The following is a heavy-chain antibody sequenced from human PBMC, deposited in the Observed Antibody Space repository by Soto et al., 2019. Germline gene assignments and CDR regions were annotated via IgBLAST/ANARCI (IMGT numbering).Heavy chain of an antibody. CDR1: GGTFSSYA. J-gene: IGHJ5*02. CDR3: GGANVAVGGGNWFDP. V-gene: IGHV1-69*01. Sequence: QVQLVQSGAEVKKPGSSVKVSCKASGGTFSSYAISWVRQAPGQGLEWMGGIIPIFGTANYAQKFQGRVTITADESTSTAYMGLGSLGSEDTAVYYCGGANVAVGGGNWFDPWGQGTLVTVSS. D-gene: IGHD6-19*01. CDR2: IIPIFGTA.